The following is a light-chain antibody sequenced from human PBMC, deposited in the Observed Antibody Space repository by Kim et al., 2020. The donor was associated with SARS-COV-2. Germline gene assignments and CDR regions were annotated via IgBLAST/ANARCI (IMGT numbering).Light chain of an antibody. Sequence: GEKVTVSCSGGSTNIGNNYVSWYQQHPGTAPELLLYDNNKRPPGIPDRVSGSSSGTSATLGITGFRTEDEAEYYCETWDSSLSARVFGGGTQLTVL. J-gene: IGLJ3*02. CDR2: DNN. CDR1: STNIGNNY. CDR3: ETWDSSLSARV. V-gene: IGLV1-51*01.